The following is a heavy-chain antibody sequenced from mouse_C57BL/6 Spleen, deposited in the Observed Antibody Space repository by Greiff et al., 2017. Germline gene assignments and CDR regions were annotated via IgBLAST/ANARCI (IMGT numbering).Heavy chain of an antibody. V-gene: IGHV1-19*01. CDR2: INPYNGGT. CDR3: ARSITTVVAKGY. Sequence: EVQLQESGPVLVKPGASVKMSCKASGYTFTDYYMNWVKQSHGKSLEWIGVINPYNGGTSYNQKFKGKATLTVDKSSSTAYMELNSLTSEDSAVYYCARSITTVVAKGYWGQGTTLTVSS. CDR1: GYTFTDYY. J-gene: IGHJ2*01. D-gene: IGHD1-1*01.